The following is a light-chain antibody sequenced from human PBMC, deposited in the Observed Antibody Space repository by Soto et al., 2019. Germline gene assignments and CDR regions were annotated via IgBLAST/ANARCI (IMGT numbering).Light chain of an antibody. CDR3: SSYSSTSTRV. Sequence: QSALTQPASVSGSPGQSITISCTGTSSDVGGYNSVSWYQQYPGTAPKLMIYDVTYRPSGVSTRFSGSKSGDTASLTISGLQADDEADYFCSSYSSTSTRVFGGGTKLTVL. CDR2: DVT. J-gene: IGLJ3*02. CDR1: SSDVGGYNS. V-gene: IGLV2-14*01.